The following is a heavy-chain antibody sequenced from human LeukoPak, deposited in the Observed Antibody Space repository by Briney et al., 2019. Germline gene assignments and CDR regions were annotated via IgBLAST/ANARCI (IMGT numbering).Heavy chain of an antibody. V-gene: IGHV4-38-2*01. CDR1: GYSISSTYY. D-gene: IGHD2-2*01. Sequence: PSETLSLTCAVSGYSISSTYYWGWIRQPPGKGLEWIGSIHHSGSSDYNPSLKSRVTISADTSKNQLSLKLRFVSAADTAVYYCARLGYCSSTSCYFEKWGQGTLVTVSS. CDR3: ARLGYCSSTSCYFEK. J-gene: IGHJ4*02. CDR2: IHHSGSS.